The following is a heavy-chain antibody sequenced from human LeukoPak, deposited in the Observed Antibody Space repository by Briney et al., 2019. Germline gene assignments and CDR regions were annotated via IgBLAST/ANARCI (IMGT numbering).Heavy chain of an antibody. CDR2: LKTDGSST. Sequence: GGSLRLSCAASGFTFSSHWMHWVRQAPGKGLVWVSRLKTDGSSTVYADSVKGRFTISRDNAKNTLYLQMNSLRAEDTAVYYCARGYYDSNDSNRSNWFDPWGQGTLVTVSS. CDR1: GFTFSSHW. J-gene: IGHJ5*02. V-gene: IGHV3-74*03. D-gene: IGHD3-22*01. CDR3: ARGYYDSNDSNRSNWFDP.